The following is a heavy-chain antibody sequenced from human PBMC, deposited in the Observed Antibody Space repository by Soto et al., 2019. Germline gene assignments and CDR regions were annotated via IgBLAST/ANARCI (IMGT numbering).Heavy chain of an antibody. CDR1: GGSISSGGYY. V-gene: IGHV4-31*03. CDR3: ARDRGKGGSGSYFFDY. CDR2: IYYSGST. Sequence: PSETLSLTCTVSGGSISSGGYYWSWIRQHPGKGLEWIGYIYYSGSTYYNPSLKSRVTISVDTSKNQFSLKLSSVTAADTAVYYCARDRGKGGSGSYFFDYWGQGTLVTVSS. D-gene: IGHD3-10*01. J-gene: IGHJ4*02.